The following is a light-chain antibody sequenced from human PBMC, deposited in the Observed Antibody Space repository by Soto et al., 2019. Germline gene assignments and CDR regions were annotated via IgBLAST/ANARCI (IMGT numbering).Light chain of an antibody. CDR1: SSDVGGYKY. Sequence: QSALTQPASVSGSPGQSITISCTGTSSDVGGYKYVSWYQQQSGKAPKLMIYEVSNRPSGVSNRFSGSKSGNTASLTISGLQAEDEADYYCSSYTSSSTDVFGTGTKLTVL. V-gene: IGLV2-14*01. J-gene: IGLJ1*01. CDR3: SSYTSSSTDV. CDR2: EVS.